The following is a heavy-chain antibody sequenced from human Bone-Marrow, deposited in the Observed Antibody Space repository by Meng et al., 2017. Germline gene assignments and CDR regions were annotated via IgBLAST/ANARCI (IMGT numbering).Heavy chain of an antibody. J-gene: IGHJ6*02. CDR3: ARESGYSRGWYSLGYYYYGMDV. V-gene: IGHV4-4*07. CDR1: GGSISSYY. Sequence: SETLSLTCTVSGGSISSYYWSWIRQAAGKGLEWIRRITSGSTNYNPSLKSRVTMSVDTSKTQFSLKLSSVTAADTAVYYCARESGYSRGWYSLGYYYYGMDVWGQGTTVTVSS. D-gene: IGHD6-19*01. CDR2: ITSGST.